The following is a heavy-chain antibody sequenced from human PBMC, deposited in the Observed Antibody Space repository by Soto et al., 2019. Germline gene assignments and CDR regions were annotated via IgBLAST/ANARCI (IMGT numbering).Heavy chain of an antibody. CDR2: IYPHDSET. D-gene: IGHD3-3*01. V-gene: IGHV5-51*01. Sequence: GESLKISCKGSGYRFASNWIGWVRQLPGKGLEWMGIIYPHDSETKYSPSFQGQVTISVDKSISTAYLQWSGLKASDSAMYYCAAGGIFEVVEADNWFDPWGPGTLVTVSS. CDR3: AAGGIFEVVEADNWFDP. J-gene: IGHJ5*02. CDR1: GYRFASNW.